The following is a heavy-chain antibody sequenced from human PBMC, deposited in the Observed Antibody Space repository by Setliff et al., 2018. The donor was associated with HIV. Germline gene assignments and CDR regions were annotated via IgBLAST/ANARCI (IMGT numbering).Heavy chain of an antibody. CDR2: IKSNTDGGAT. V-gene: IGHV3-15*01. Sequence: LRLSCAASGFTFSNVWMSWVRQAPGKGLEWVGRIKSNTDGGATDYAAPVKGRFTISRDDSKNTLYLLMNSLKTDDTAVYYCTTKILDWGQGTLVTVSS. J-gene: IGHJ1*01. CDR1: GFTFSNVW. CDR3: TTKILD.